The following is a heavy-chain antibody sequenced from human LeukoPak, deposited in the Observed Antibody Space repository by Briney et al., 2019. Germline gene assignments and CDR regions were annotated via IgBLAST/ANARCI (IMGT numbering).Heavy chain of an antibody. CDR1: GFTFSSYA. V-gene: IGHV3-30*04. Sequence: GGSLRLSCATSGFTFSSYAMQLVRQAPGKGLEWVAVISYDGSNKYYADSVKGRFTISRDNSKNTLYLQMSSLRAEDTAVYYCARVGYWGQGTLVTVSS. CDR3: ARVGY. J-gene: IGHJ4*02. CDR2: ISYDGSNK.